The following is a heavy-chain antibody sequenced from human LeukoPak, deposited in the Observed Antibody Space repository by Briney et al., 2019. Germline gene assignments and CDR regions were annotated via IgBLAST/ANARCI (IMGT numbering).Heavy chain of an antibody. J-gene: IGHJ4*02. Sequence: GGSLRLSCAASGFTFSSYAMHWVRQAPGKGLEWVAVISYDGSNKYYADSVKGRFTISRDSPKNTLYLQMNSLRAEDTAVYYCARDPYDYVWGSYHDYWGQGTLVTVSS. D-gene: IGHD3-16*02. CDR1: GFTFSSYA. CDR2: ISYDGSNK. V-gene: IGHV3-30*04. CDR3: ARDPYDYVWGSYHDY.